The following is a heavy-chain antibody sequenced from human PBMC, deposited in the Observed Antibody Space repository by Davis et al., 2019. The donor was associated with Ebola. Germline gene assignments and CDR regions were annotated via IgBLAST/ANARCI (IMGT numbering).Heavy chain of an antibody. CDR3: ARMLLPLGRNWFDP. CDR2: MNPNSGNT. J-gene: IGHJ5*02. V-gene: IGHV1-8*02. Sequence: ASVKVSCKASGGTFSSYAISWVRQAPGQGLEWMGWMNPNSGNTGYAQKFQGRVTMTRNTSISTAYMELSSLRSEDTAVYYCARMLLPLGRNWFDPWGQGTLVTVSS. CDR1: GGTFSSYA. D-gene: IGHD2-15*01.